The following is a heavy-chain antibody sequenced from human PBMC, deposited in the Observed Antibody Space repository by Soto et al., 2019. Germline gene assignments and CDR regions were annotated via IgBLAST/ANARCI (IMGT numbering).Heavy chain of an antibody. CDR3: ARVPYQDYGDSYYYYALDA. J-gene: IGHJ6*02. Sequence: QVHLQESGPGLVKPSETLSLTCSVSGDSVSNGDYSWSWIRQPPGKGLEWIGYIYYIGGPYYNPSLQSRVTISMDTSKNQVSLNLTSVTAADTAVYFCARVPYQDYGDSYYYYALDAWGPGLTVTVSS. D-gene: IGHD4-17*01. CDR2: IYYIGGP. V-gene: IGHV4-30-4*01. CDR1: GDSVSNGDYS.